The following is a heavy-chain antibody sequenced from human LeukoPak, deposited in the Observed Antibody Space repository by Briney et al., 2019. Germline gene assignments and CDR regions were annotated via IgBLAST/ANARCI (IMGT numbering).Heavy chain of an antibody. CDR2: ILIKANSYAT. V-gene: IGHV3-73*01. Sequence: GGSLRLSCAASGFTFSGSTMHWVRQASGKGLEWIGRILIKANSYATAYAASVKGRFTISRDDSKNTAYLQMNSLKSEDTAVYYCSRTPDAFCSSTSCWGQGTLVTVSS. CDR3: SRTPDAFCSSTSC. D-gene: IGHD2-2*01. J-gene: IGHJ4*02. CDR1: GFTFSGST.